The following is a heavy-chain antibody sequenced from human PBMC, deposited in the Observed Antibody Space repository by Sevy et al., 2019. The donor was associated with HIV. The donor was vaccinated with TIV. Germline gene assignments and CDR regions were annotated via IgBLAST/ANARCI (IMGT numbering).Heavy chain of an antibody. D-gene: IGHD4-17*01. CDR3: ARGRDYGDFDY. CDR1: GFNFSIYG. V-gene: IGHV3-33*01. J-gene: IGHJ4*02. Sequence: GRSLRLSCAASGFNFSIYGMHWVRQAPGKGLEWVALIWYDGSNKYYADSVKGRFTISRDNSKNTLFLQMNSLRAEDTAVYYCARGRDYGDFDYWGQGTLVTVLL. CDR2: IWYDGSNK.